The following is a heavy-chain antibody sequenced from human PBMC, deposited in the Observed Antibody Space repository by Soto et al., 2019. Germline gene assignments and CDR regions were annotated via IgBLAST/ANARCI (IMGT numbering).Heavy chain of an antibody. D-gene: IGHD6-13*01. CDR3: ARDHGGSTWFVGVYYFFGMDV. Sequence: EVQLVESGGDLVQPGGSLRLSCAASGFIFSDYTMTWVRQAPGRGLEFVSHISSSGGAIFYAESVKGRFTVSRDNANNSLYLHMNSLRDEDTAVYFCARDHGGSTWFVGVYYFFGMDVWGQGTVVTASS. CDR1: GFIFSDYT. V-gene: IGHV3-48*02. CDR2: ISSSGGAI. J-gene: IGHJ6*02.